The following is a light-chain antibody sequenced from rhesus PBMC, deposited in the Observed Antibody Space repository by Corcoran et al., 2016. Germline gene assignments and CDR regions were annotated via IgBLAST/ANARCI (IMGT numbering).Light chain of an antibody. Sequence: EIVLTQSPATLSLSPGERATLSCRASQSVSSSLAWYQQKPGQVPRLLIYGASSRATGIPDRLSGSGSGTDFTLTISSLEPEDFAVYYCQQYSNWYSFGQGTKVEIK. J-gene: IGKJ2*01. CDR2: GAS. CDR3: QQYSNWYS. V-gene: IGKV3-42*03. CDR1: QSVSSS.